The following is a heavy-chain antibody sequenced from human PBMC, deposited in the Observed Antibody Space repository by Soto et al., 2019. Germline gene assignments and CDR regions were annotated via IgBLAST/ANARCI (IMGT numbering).Heavy chain of an antibody. V-gene: IGHV6-1*01. Sequence: PSQTLSLTCAISGDSVSSNSAAWNWIRQSPPRGLEWLGRTYYRSKWYNDYAVSVKSRITINPDTSKNQFSLQLNSVTPEDTAVYYCARGGIAAVGISWFDPWGQGTLVTVSS. CDR1: GDSVSSNSAA. CDR3: ARGGIAAVGISWFDP. CDR2: TYYRSKWYN. D-gene: IGHD6-13*01. J-gene: IGHJ5*02.